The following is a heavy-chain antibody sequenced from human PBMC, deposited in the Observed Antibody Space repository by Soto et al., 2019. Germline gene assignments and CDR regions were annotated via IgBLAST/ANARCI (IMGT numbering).Heavy chain of an antibody. D-gene: IGHD1-26*01. V-gene: IGHV4-59*02. Sequence: SETLSLTCTVTGASVINDYWNWFRQPPGKGLEWIGFVYDSGSTSYNSSLKSRLTISVDTSKNQFSLKLSSLTAADTAVYYCVRQVGATGSYSYAVWGQGTMVT. CDR2: VYDSGST. CDR3: VRQVGATGSYSYAV. CDR1: GASVINDY. J-gene: IGHJ3*01.